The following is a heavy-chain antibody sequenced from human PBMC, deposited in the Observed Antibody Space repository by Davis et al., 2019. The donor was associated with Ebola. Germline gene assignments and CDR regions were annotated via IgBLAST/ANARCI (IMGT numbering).Heavy chain of an antibody. D-gene: IGHD6-6*01. CDR3: ARGVIAARLHVNGMDV. CDR1: GYTFTTHG. CDR2: ISPYNGNT. J-gene: IGHJ6*02. V-gene: IGHV1-18*01. Sequence: AASVKVSCKASGYTFTTHGISWVRQAPGQGLEWMGWISPYNGNTNYAQKVQGRVTMTRDTSTSTVYMELSSLRSEDTAVYYCARGVIAARLHVNGMDVWGQGTTVTVSS.